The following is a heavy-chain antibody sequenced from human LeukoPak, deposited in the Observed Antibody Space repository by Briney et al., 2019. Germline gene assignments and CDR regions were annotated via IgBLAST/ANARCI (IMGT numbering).Heavy chain of an antibody. CDR2: IYHSGSP. CDR3: ARFDIVVVPAAIGWFDP. CDR1: GGSISSNNW. J-gene: IGHJ5*02. Sequence: PSETLSLTCAVSGGSISSNNWWGWVRQPPGKGLEWIGEIYHSGSPNYNPSLKSRVTISVDKSRNHFSLNLSSVTAADTAVYYCARFDIVVVPAAIGWFDPWGQGTLVTVSS. V-gene: IGHV4-4*02. D-gene: IGHD2-2*01.